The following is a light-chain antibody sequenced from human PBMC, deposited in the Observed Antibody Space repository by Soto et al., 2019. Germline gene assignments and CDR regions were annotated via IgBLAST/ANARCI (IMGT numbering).Light chain of an antibody. Sequence: QSALTQPASVSGSPGQSITISCTGTSSDVGGYNYVSWYQQHPGKAPKLMIYEVSNRPSGVSNRFSGSKSGNTASLNISGLQAEDEADYYCSSYTSSSTPYVLGTGTKVTVL. J-gene: IGLJ1*01. CDR1: SSDVGGYNY. CDR2: EVS. CDR3: SSYTSSSTPYV. V-gene: IGLV2-14*01.